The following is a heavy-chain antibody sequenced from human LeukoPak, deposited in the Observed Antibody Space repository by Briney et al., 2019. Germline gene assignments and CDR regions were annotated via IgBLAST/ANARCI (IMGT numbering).Heavy chain of an antibody. J-gene: IGHJ6*03. CDR1: GGTFSSYA. CDR3: ARGAAAGYYYYYMDV. D-gene: IGHD6-13*01. V-gene: IGHV1-69*05. CDR2: IIPIFGTA. Sequence: SVKVSCKASGGTFSSYAISWVRQAPGQGLEWMGGIIPIFGTANYAQKFQGRVTITTDESTSTAYMELSSLRSEGTAVYYCARGAAAGYYYYYMDVWGKGTTVTVSS.